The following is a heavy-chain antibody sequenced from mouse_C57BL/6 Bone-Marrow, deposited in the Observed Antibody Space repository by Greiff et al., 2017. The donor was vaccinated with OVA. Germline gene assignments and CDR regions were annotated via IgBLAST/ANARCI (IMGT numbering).Heavy chain of an antibody. CDR1: GYTFTSYW. CDR2: IHPSDSDT. D-gene: IGHD1-1*01. V-gene: IGHV1-74*01. CDR3: ASEGGSSDYGYFDV. Sequence: QVHVKQPGAELVKPGASVKVSCKASGYTFTSYWMHWVKQRPGQGLEWIGRIHPSDSDTNYNQKFKGKATLTVDKSSSTAYMQLSSLTSEDSAVYYCASEGGSSDYGYFDVWGTGTTVTVSS. J-gene: IGHJ1*03.